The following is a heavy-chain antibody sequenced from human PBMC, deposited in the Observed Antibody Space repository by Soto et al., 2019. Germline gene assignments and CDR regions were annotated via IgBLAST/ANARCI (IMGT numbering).Heavy chain of an antibody. CDR2: ISWNSGSI. V-gene: IGHV3-9*01. J-gene: IGHJ4*02. CDR1: GFAFDDYA. Sequence: EVQLVESGGGLVQPGRSLRLSSAACGFAFDDYAMHWIRQTPGKGLEWVSGISWNSGSIDYADSVKGRFTISRDNAKNSLYLHMNSLRAEDTALYFCAKDVSSDIRSSASGWMDYWGQGTLVTVSS. D-gene: IGHD6-19*01. CDR3: AKDVSSDIRSSASGWMDY.